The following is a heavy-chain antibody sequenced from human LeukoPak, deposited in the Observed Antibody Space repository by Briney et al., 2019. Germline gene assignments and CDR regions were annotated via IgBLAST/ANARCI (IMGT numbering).Heavy chain of an antibody. J-gene: IGHJ4*02. Sequence: PGGSLRLSCAASGFTFSSYEMNWVRQAPGKGLEWVAFIRYDGSNKYYADSVKGRFTISRDNSKNTLYLQMNSLRAEDTAVYYCAKDSDPPYSSGWATSIDYWGQGTLVTVSS. CDR3: AKDSDPPYSSGWATSIDY. CDR1: GFTFSSYE. D-gene: IGHD6-19*01. CDR2: IRYDGSNK. V-gene: IGHV3-30*02.